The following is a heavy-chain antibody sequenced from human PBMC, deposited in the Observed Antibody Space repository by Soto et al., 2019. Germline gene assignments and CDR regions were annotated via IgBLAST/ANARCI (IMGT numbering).Heavy chain of an antibody. Sequence: GGSLRLSCAASGFTFSSYAMGWVRQAPGKGLEWVSAISGSGGSTYYADSVKGRFTISRDSSKNTLYLQMNSLRAEDTAVYYCAKAGYCSSATCATRYYYMDVWGKGTTVTVSS. J-gene: IGHJ6*03. V-gene: IGHV3-23*01. CDR2: ISGSGGST. D-gene: IGHD2-2*01. CDR1: GFTFSSYA. CDR3: AKAGYCSSATCATRYYYMDV.